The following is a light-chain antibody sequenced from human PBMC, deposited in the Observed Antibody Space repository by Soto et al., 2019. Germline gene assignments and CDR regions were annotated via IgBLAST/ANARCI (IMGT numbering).Light chain of an antibody. J-gene: IGKJ2*01. CDR1: QSVNNNY. CDR3: RQYGSSQYT. V-gene: IGKV3-20*01. Sequence: EIVLTQSPGTLSLSPGERATLSCRASQSVNNNYLAWYQQNPGQAPRLLIYGASSRATGIPDRFSGSGSGTDFTLTISRLEPEDFAVYYCRQYGSSQYTFGQGTKLAIK. CDR2: GAS.